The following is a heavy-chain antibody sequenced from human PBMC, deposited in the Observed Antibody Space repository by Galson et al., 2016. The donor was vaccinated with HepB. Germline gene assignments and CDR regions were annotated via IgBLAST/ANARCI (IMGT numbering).Heavy chain of an antibody. Sequence: SCKASGYTFTSYYIHWVRQAPGQGLEWMGIINPRSSNTNYAQKFQGRVTMTRDTSTSTVYMQLSSLRSDDTAVYYCAAALDDYYYGMDVWGQGTTVTVSS. J-gene: IGHJ6*02. D-gene: IGHD6-13*01. CDR2: INPRSSNT. V-gene: IGHV1-46*01. CDR3: AAALDDYYYGMDV. CDR1: GYTFTSYY.